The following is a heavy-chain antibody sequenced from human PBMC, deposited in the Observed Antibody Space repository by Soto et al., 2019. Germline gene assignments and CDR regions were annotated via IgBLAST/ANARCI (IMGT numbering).Heavy chain of an antibody. CDR3: TTDVDYCSSTSCYTYFDY. CDR2: IKSKTDGGTT. CDR1: GFTFSNAW. V-gene: IGHV3-15*01. Sequence: VQLVESGGGLVKPGGSLRLSCAASGFTFSNAWMSWVRQAPGKGLEWVGRIKSKTDGGTTDYAAPVKGRFTISRDDSKNTLYLQMNSLKTEDTAVYYCTTDVDYCSSTSCYTYFDYWGQGTLVTVSS. J-gene: IGHJ4*02. D-gene: IGHD2-2*02.